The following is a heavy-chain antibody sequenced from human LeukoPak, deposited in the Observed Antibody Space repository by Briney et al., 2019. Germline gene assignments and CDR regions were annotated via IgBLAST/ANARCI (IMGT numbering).Heavy chain of an antibody. V-gene: IGHV3-48*03. CDR3: AGDIGGSYPPSFDY. J-gene: IGHJ4*02. D-gene: IGHD1-26*01. CDR2: ISSSGSTI. CDR1: GFTFSSYE. Sequence: PGGSLRLSCAASGFTFSSYEMNWVRQAPGKGLEWVSYISSSGSTIYYADSVKGRFTISRDNAKNSLYLQMNSLRAEDTAVYYCAGDIGGSYPPSFDYWGQGTLVTVSS.